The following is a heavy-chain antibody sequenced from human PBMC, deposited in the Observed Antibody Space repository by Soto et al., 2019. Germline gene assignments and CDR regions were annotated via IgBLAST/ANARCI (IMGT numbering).Heavy chain of an antibody. V-gene: IGHV3-23*01. Sequence: LRLSCAASGFTFSSYAMSWVRQAPGKGLEWVSAISGSGGSTYYADSVKGRFTISRDNSKNTLYLQMNSLRAEDTAVYYCAKGGYCSGGSCYSGDYWGQGTLVTVSS. CDR1: GFTFSSYA. CDR2: ISGSGGST. J-gene: IGHJ4*02. D-gene: IGHD2-15*01. CDR3: AKGGYCSGGSCYSGDY.